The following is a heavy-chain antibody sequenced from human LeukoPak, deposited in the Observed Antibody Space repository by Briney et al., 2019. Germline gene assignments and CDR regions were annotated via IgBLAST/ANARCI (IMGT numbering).Heavy chain of an antibody. CDR2: IYYSGNT. Sequence: PSETLSLTCTVSGGSISGYYWSWIRQPPGKGLEWIGYIYYSGNTNYNPSLKSRVTISVDTSKNQFSLKLSSVTAADTALYYCARAGYNYGFFNLDYWRQGTLVTVSS. V-gene: IGHV4-59*08. CDR1: GGSISGYY. J-gene: IGHJ4*02. D-gene: IGHD5-18*01. CDR3: ARAGYNYGFFNLDY.